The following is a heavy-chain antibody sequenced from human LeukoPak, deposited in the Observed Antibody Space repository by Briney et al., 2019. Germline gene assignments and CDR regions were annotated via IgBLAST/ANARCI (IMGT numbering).Heavy chain of an antibody. V-gene: IGHV3-48*02. J-gene: IGHJ4*02. CDR2: ISSSGTTT. D-gene: IGHD5-24*01. CDR1: GFTFSSYS. CDR3: ARADRDGNKRFLD. Sequence: GGSLRLSCAASGFTFSSYSVIWARQAPGKGLEWVSYISSSGTTTYYADSVKGRFTISRDNGKNLVSLQMNSLRDEDTAVYYCARADRDGNKRFLDWGQGTLVTVSS.